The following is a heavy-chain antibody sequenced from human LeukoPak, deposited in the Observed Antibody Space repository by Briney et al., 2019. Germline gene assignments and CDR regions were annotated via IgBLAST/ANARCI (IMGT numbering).Heavy chain of an antibody. CDR1: GYTFTYND. Sequence: ASVKASCKASGYTFTYNDVNWVRQATGQGLEWMGWMNPGTGDTSYAPRFQGSLAMTADTSIKTAYVELSGLTSDDTAVYYCARGRAAADWGQGTLVTVSS. V-gene: IGHV1-8*01. CDR3: ARGRAAAD. D-gene: IGHD2-15*01. J-gene: IGHJ4*02. CDR2: MNPGTGDT.